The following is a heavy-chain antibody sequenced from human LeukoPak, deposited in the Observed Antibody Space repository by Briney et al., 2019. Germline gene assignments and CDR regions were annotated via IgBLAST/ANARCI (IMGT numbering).Heavy chain of an antibody. CDR1: GGSFSGYY. CDR3: ARITMVRGVIIDAFDI. J-gene: IGHJ3*02. V-gene: IGHV4-34*01. CDR2: INHSGST. D-gene: IGHD3-10*01. Sequence: SETLSLTCAVYGGSFSGYYWSWIRQPPGRGLEWIGEINHSGSTNYNPSLKSRVTISVDTSKNQFSLKLSSVTAADTAVYYCARITMVRGVIIDAFDIWGQGTMVTVSS.